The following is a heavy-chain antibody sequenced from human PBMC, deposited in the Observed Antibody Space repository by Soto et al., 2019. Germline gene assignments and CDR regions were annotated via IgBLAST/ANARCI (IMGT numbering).Heavy chain of an antibody. Sequence: QVQLQESGPGLVKPSETLSLTCTVSGGSISSYYWSWIRQPPGKGLEWIGYIYYSGSTNYNPSLKSRVTISVDTSKNQFSLKLSSVTAAGTAVYYCARDGRYFVYWGQGTLVTVSS. CDR1: GGSISSYY. CDR3: ARDGRYFVY. J-gene: IGHJ4*02. V-gene: IGHV4-59*01. D-gene: IGHD3-9*01. CDR2: IYYSGST.